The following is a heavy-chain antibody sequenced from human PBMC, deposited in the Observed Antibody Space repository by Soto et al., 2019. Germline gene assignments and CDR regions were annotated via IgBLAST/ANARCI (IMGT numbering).Heavy chain of an antibody. D-gene: IGHD6-19*01. CDR1: GDSVSSNSAA. Sequence: PSQTLSLTCAISGDSVSSNSAAWNWIRQSPSRGLEWLGRTYYRSKWYNDYAVSVKSRITINPDTSKNQFSLQLNSVTPEDTAVYYCARYTRDRYSSGWGEITDYYYGMDVWGQGTTVNVS. J-gene: IGHJ6*02. CDR2: TYYRSKWYN. V-gene: IGHV6-1*01. CDR3: ARYTRDRYSSGWGEITDYYYGMDV.